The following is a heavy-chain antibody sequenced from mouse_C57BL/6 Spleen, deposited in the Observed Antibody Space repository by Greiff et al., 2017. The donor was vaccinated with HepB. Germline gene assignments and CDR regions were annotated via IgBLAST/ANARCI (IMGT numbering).Heavy chain of an antibody. CDR1: GYTFTSYD. D-gene: IGHD1-2*01. J-gene: IGHJ1*03. Sequence: VQLQQSGPELVKPGASVKLSCKASGYTFTSYDINWVKQRPGQGLEWIGWIYPRDGSTKYNGKFKGKATSTVDTSSSTAYMELHSLTSEDSAVYFCARGWKEWLWDFDDWGTGTTVTVSS. CDR2: IYPRDGST. CDR3: ARGWKEWLWDFDD. V-gene: IGHV1-85*01.